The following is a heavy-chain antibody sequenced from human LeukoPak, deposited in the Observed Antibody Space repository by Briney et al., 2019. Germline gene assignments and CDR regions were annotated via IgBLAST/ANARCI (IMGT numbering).Heavy chain of an antibody. J-gene: IGHJ4*02. CDR2: IRYDGSNK. CDR3: AKGDESYGDYVAGIDY. Sequence: GGSLRLSCAASGFSFNSYGMHWVRQAPGKGLEWVAFIRYDGSNKYYADSVKGRFTISRDNSKNTLYLQMNSLRAEDTAVYYCAKGDESYGDYVAGIDYWGQGTLVTVSS. V-gene: IGHV3-30*02. CDR1: GFSFNSYG. D-gene: IGHD4-17*01.